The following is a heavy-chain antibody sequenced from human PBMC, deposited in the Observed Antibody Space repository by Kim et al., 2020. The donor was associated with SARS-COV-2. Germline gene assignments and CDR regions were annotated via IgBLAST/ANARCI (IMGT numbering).Heavy chain of an antibody. CDR3: ARPPSDVVVVAAPIDY. J-gene: IGHJ4*02. Sequence: GGSLRLSCAASGFTFSSYAMHWVRQAPGKGLEYVSAISSNGGSTYYANSVKGRFTISRDNSKNTLYLQMGSLRAEDMAVYYCARPPSDVVVVAAPIDYWGQGTLVTVSS. V-gene: IGHV3-64*01. CDR2: ISSNGGST. CDR1: GFTFSSYA. D-gene: IGHD2-15*01.